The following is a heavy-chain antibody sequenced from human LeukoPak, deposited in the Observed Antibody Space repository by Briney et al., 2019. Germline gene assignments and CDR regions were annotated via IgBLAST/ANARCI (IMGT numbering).Heavy chain of an antibody. J-gene: IGHJ4*02. CDR2: ITDGADT. D-gene: IGHD1-1*01. Sequence: GGSLILSCAASGFPFGSYAMTWVRQAPGKGRECVSVITDGADTYYADSVKGRFTISRDNSQNTFHLQMDNLRADDTAVYYCAKVDYWSPENYLDSWGQGTLVTVSS. CDR3: AKVDYWSPENYLDS. CDR1: GFPFGSYA. V-gene: IGHV3-23*01.